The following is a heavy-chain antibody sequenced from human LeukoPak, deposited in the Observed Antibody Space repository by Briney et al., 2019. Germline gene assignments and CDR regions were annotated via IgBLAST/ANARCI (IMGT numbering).Heavy chain of an antibody. CDR1: GDSISSGDYY. V-gene: IGHV4-61*02. D-gene: IGHD1-26*01. CDR3: ARELSGSSTWD. Sequence: SETLSLTCTVSGDSISSGDYYWSWIRQPAGKGLEWIGRISSSGSTNYNPSLKSRVTISVDTSKNQFSLKLSSVTAADTAVYFCARELSGSSTWDWGQGTLVTVSS. J-gene: IGHJ4*02. CDR2: ISSSGST.